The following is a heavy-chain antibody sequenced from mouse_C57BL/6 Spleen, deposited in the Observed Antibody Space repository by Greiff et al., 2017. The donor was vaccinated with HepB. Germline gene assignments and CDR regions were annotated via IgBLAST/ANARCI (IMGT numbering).Heavy chain of an antibody. J-gene: IGHJ4*01. V-gene: IGHV5-12*01. CDR3: ARRSGTDAMDY. CDR2: ISNGGGST. D-gene: IGHD4-1*01. Sequence: DVQLVESGGGLVQPGGSLKLSCAASGFTFSDYYMYWVRQTPEKRLEWVAYISNGGGSTYYPDTVKGRFTISRDNAKNTLYLQMSRLKSEDTAMYYCARRSGTDAMDYWGQGTSVTVSS. CDR1: GFTFSDYY.